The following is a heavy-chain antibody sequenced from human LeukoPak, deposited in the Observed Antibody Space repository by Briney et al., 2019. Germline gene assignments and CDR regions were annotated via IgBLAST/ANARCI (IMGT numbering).Heavy chain of an antibody. Sequence: NPSETLSLTCTVSGDSISSTSYYWDWIRQPPGKGLEWIGSIYNSGTTYYNPSLKSRVTISVDTSKNQFSLKVSSVTAADTAVYCCASRVYGLGSFNYWGQGTPVTVSS. CDR2: IYNSGTT. D-gene: IGHD3-10*01. J-gene: IGHJ4*01. CDR1: GDSISSTSYY. V-gene: IGHV4-39*01. CDR3: ASRVYGLGSFNY.